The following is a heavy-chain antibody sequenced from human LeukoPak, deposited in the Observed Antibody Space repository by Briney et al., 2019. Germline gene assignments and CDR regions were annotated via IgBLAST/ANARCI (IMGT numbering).Heavy chain of an antibody. Sequence: SVKVSCKASGGTFSSYAISWVRQAPGQGLEWMGGIIPIFSTANYAQKFQGRVTITADKSTSTAYMELSSLRSEDTAVYYCARDLYYYYYYMDVWAKGPRSPSP. CDR3: ARDLYYYYYYMDV. J-gene: IGHJ6*03. CDR2: IIPIFSTA. CDR1: GGTFSSYA. V-gene: IGHV1-69*06.